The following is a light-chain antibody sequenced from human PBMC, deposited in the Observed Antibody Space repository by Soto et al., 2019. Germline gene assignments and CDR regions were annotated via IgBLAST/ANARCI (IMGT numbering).Light chain of an antibody. CDR1: QSISNW. CDR3: QQDNTYPYT. Sequence: DIQMTQSPSTLSAAMGDRVTITCRAGQSISNWLAWYQQKPGQAPKPLMYKASTLQSGVPSRFSGSGSGTEFSLTISSLQPDDFATYYCQQDNTYPYTFGQGTKLEI. J-gene: IGKJ2*01. CDR2: KAS. V-gene: IGKV1-5*03.